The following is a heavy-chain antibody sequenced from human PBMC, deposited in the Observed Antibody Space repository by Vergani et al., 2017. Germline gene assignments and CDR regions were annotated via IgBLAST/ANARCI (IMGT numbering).Heavy chain of an antibody. J-gene: IGHJ6*02. Sequence: VQLVESGGGVVQPGGSLRLSCAASGFTFSSYAMSWVRQAPGKGLEWVSAISGSGGSTYYADSVKGRFTISRDNSKNTLYLQMNSLRAEDTAVYYCARERGGQLWLHYGMDVWGQGTTVTVSS. D-gene: IGHD5-18*01. CDR3: ARERGGQLWLHYGMDV. CDR1: GFTFSSYA. CDR2: ISGSGGST. V-gene: IGHV3-23*04.